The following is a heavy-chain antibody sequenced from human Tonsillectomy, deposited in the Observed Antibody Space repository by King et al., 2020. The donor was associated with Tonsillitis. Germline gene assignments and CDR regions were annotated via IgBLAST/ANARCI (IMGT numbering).Heavy chain of an antibody. CDR1: GGTFSSYT. D-gene: IGHD3-10*01. CDR3: ASSPYSSGSSSSGFWFDP. Sequence: QLVQSGAEVKKPGSSVKVSCKASGGTFSSYTITWVRQAPGQGLEWMGGLIPIFGTINSAQKFQGRVTVTADESTSTAYMELSSLRSEDTAVYFCASSPYSSGSSSSGFWFDPWGQGTLVTVSS. CDR2: LIPIFGTI. V-gene: IGHV1-69*01. J-gene: IGHJ5*02.